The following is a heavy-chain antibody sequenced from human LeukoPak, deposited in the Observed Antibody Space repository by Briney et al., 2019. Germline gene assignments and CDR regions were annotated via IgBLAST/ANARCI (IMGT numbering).Heavy chain of an antibody. CDR1: GGSISSYY. V-gene: IGHV4-4*07. CDR3: ARDSIAVAGDYYYGMDV. CDR2: IYTSGST. J-gene: IGHJ6*02. D-gene: IGHD6-19*01. Sequence: PSETLSLTCTVSGGSISSYYWSWIRQPAGKGLEWIGRIYTSGSTNYNPSLKSRVTMSVDTSKNQFSLKLSSVTAADTAVYYGARDSIAVAGDYYYGMDVWGQGTTVTVSS.